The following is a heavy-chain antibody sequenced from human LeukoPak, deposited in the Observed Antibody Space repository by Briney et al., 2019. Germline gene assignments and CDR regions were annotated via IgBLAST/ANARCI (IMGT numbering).Heavy chain of an antibody. CDR2: INHSGST. D-gene: IGHD1-7*01. V-gene: IGHV4-34*01. J-gene: IGHJ4*02. CDR3: ARGLRSITGTTIDY. CDR1: GGSFSGYY. Sequence: SGTLSLTCAVYGGSFSGYYWSWIRQPPGKGLEWIGEINHSGSTNYNPSLKSRVTISVDTSKNQFSLKLSSVTAADTAVYYCARGLRSITGTTIDYWGQGTLVTVSS.